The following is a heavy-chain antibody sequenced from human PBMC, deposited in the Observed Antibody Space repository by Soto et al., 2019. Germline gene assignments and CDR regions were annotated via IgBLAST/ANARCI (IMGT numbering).Heavy chain of an antibody. CDR2: INSDGSST. CDR1: GFTFGSYE. V-gene: IGHV3-74*01. D-gene: IGHD5-18*01. CDR3: ARGSGPRWIQLPYAFDI. J-gene: IGHJ3*02. Sequence: QTGGSLRLSCAASGFTFGSYEMNWVRQAPGKGLEWVSRINSDGSSTSYADSVKGRFTISRDNAKNTLYLQMNSLRAEDTAVYYCARGSGPRWIQLPYAFDIWGQGTMVTVSS.